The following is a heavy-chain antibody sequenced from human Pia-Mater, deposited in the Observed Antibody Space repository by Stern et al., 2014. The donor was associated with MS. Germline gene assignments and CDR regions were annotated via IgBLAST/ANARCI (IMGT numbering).Heavy chain of an antibody. Sequence: VQLLESGAEVKKPGSSVKVSCKASGGTFSSYAISWVRQAPGQGLEWMGGIIPIFGTANYAQKFQGRVQITADKSRSTAYLELSSLRSEDTAVYYCARDYGMTTTTGAFDIWGQGTMVTVSS. V-gene: IGHV1-69*06. CDR1: GGTFSSYA. J-gene: IGHJ3*02. D-gene: IGHD5-24*01. CDR2: IIPIFGTA. CDR3: ARDYGMTTTTGAFDI.